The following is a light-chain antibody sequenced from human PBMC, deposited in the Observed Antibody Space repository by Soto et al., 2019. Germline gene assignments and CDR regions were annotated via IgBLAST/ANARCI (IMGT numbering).Light chain of an antibody. CDR2: AAS. Sequence: DIQLTQSPSFLSASVGDRVTITCRASQGISSYLAWYQQKPGKAPKLLIYAASTLQSGVPSRFSGSGSGTELTLTISSLQPEDFATYYCQQLNSYQFTFGPGTKVDIK. J-gene: IGKJ3*01. CDR3: QQLNSYQFT. CDR1: QGISSY. V-gene: IGKV1-9*01.